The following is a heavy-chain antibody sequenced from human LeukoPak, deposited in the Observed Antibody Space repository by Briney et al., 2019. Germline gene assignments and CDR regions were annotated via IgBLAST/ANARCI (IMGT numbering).Heavy chain of an antibody. V-gene: IGHV4-39*07. Sequence: PSETLSLTYTVSGGSISSSSYYWGWIRQPPGKGLEWIGNVYYSGSTYYNPSLKSRVTISVDTSKNQFSLKLSSVTAADTAMYYCARDPFITIFGVVIRRDYWGQGTLVTVSS. D-gene: IGHD3-3*01. CDR1: GGSISSSSYY. CDR3: ARDPFITIFGVVIRRDY. CDR2: VYYSGST. J-gene: IGHJ4*02.